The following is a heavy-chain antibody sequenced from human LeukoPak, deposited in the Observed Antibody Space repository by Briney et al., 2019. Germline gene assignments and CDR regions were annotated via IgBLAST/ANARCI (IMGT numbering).Heavy chain of an antibody. CDR3: ARGGRDTLTSDY. Sequence: ASVKVSCKASGYTFTSYDINWVRQATGQGLEWMGWMNPNSGNTGYAQKFQGRVTMTRNTSISTAYMELSSLRSEDTAVYYCARGGRDTLTSDYWGQGTLVPVSS. V-gene: IGHV1-8*01. D-gene: IGHD1/OR15-1a*01. CDR2: MNPNSGNT. J-gene: IGHJ4*02. CDR1: GYTFTSYD.